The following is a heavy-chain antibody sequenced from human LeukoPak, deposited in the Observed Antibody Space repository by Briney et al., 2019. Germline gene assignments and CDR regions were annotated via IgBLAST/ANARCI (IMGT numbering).Heavy chain of an antibody. CDR1: GGSISSGGYS. D-gene: IGHD3-9*01. CDR3: AGGKYYDILTGYYIRDY. Sequence: PSETLSLTCAVSGGSISSGGYSWSWIRQPPGKGLEWIGYIYHSGSTYYNPSLKSRVTISVDRSKNQFSLKLSTVTAADTAVYYCAGGKYYDILTGYYIRDYWGQGTLVTVSS. V-gene: IGHV4-30-2*01. CDR2: IYHSGST. J-gene: IGHJ4*02.